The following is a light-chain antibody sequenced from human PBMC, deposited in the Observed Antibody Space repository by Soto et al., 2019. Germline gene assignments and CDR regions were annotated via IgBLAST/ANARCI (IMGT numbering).Light chain of an antibody. J-gene: IGKJ3*01. V-gene: IGKV3-11*01. CDR1: QSVGSS. CDR2: DAS. CDR3: QHRSSWSRT. Sequence: EIVLTQSPATLSLSPGERATLSCRASQSVGSSLAWYQQKPGQAPKLLIYDASNRATGIPARFSGSGSGTEFTLTISSLEPEDFTVYYCQHRSSWSRTFGPGTKVDFK.